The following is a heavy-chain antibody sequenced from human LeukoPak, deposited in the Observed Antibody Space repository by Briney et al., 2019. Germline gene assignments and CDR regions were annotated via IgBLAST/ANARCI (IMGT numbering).Heavy chain of an antibody. D-gene: IGHD3-22*01. CDR1: GGSISSGDYY. CDR3: PRVSSSGYRHRVYYYYGMDV. CDR2: IYYSGST. V-gene: IGHV4-30-4*01. Sequence: PSQTLSLTCTVSGGSISSGDYYWSWLPQPPGNGLEGIGYIYYSGSTYYNPSLKSRVTISVDTSKHQFSVKLSSVPAADTAVYYCPRVSSSGYRHRVYYYYGMDVWGQSPTVTVSS. J-gene: IGHJ6*02.